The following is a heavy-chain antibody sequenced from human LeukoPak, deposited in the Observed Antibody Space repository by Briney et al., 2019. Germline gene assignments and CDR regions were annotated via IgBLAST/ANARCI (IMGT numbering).Heavy chain of an antibody. CDR2: IGSASSYV. CDR1: GITFKNYN. D-gene: IGHD4-17*01. V-gene: IGHV3-21*01. Sequence: GGSLRLSCAASGITFKNYNMNWVRQAPGKGLEWVAFIGSASSYVFYADSVKGRFTISRDNSKNTLYLQMDNLRAEDTALYYCARQGSLVDTSSGDPIDNWGQGTLVSVSS. J-gene: IGHJ4*02. CDR3: ARQGSLVDTSSGDPIDN.